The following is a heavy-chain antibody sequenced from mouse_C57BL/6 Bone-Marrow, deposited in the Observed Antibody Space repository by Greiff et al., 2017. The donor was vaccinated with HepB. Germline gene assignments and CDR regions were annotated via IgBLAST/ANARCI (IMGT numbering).Heavy chain of an antibody. CDR1: EYEFPSHD. D-gene: IGHD1-1*01. CDR3: ARHGGYYGSSYNAMDY. CDR2: INSDGGST. Sequence: EVKLMESGGGLVQPGESLKLSCESNEYEFPSHDMSWVRKTPGKRLELVAAINSDGGSTYYPDTMERRFIISRDNTKKTLYLQMSSLRSEDTALYYCARHGGYYGSSYNAMDYWGQGTSVTVSS. V-gene: IGHV5-2*01. J-gene: IGHJ4*01.